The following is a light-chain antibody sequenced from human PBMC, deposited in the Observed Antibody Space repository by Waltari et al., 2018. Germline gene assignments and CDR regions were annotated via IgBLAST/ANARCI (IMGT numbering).Light chain of an antibody. Sequence: SCRARQSFPNYLAWYQQKPGQAPIRLIYDTSNRATGIPARFSGSGFGTDFTLTISSLEPEDFAVYYCQQRRDWPLTFGGGTKVEIK. J-gene: IGKJ4*01. V-gene: IGKV3-11*01. CDR2: DTS. CDR3: QQRRDWPLT. CDR1: QSFPNY.